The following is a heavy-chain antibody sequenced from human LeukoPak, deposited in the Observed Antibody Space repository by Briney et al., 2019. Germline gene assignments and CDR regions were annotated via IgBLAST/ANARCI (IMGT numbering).Heavy chain of an antibody. Sequence: SETLYLTCAVYGGSFSGYYWSWIRQPPGKGLEWIGEINHSGSTNYNPSLKSRVTISVDTSKNQFSLKLSSVTAADTAVYYCARGGGFLGYCSGGSCYSHYFDYWGQGTLVTVSS. J-gene: IGHJ4*02. CDR2: INHSGST. CDR3: ARGGGFLGYCSGGSCYSHYFDY. CDR1: GGSFSGYY. V-gene: IGHV4-34*01. D-gene: IGHD2-15*01.